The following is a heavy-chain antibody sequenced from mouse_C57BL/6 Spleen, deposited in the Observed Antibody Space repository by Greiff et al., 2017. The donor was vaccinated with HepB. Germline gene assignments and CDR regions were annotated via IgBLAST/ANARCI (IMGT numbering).Heavy chain of an antibody. Sequence: EVKLQQSGAELVRPGASVKLSCTASGFNIKDYYMHWVKQRPEQGLEWIGRIDPEDGDTEYAPKFQGKATMTADTSSNTAYLQLSSLTSEDTAVYYCTLVPVGDFDYWGQGTTLTVSS. V-gene: IGHV14-1*01. CDR3: TLVPVGDFDY. J-gene: IGHJ2*01. CDR2: IDPEDGDT. CDR1: GFNIKDYY.